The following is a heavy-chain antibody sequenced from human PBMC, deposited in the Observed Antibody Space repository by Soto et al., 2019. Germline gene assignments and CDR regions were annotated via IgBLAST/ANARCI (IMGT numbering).Heavy chain of an antibody. V-gene: IGHV3-30-3*01. Sequence: QVQLMESGGGVVQPGRSLRLSCVASGFSFQNHAMYWIRQAPGKGLEWVALIAYDGRTKYSDAVRDRFTVSRDNSKSTQYLQMNSLRAEDTAVYYCATSTSVTFDSWGQGTLVIVSS. CDR1: GFSFQNHA. CDR3: ATSTSVTFDS. CDR2: IAYDGRTK. J-gene: IGHJ4*02. D-gene: IGHD4-4*01.